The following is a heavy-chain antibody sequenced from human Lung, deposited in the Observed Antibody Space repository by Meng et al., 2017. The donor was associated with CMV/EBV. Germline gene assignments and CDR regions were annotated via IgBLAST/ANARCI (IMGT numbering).Heavy chain of an antibody. CDR3: ARDSVPSTTYYYYGMDV. CDR1: GGSISSGDYY. V-gene: IGHV4-30-4*02. CDR2: IYYSGST. D-gene: IGHD2/OR15-2a*01. J-gene: IGHJ6*02. Sequence: SXTLSLXCTVSGGSISSGDYYWSWIRQPPGKGLEWIGYIYYSGSTYYNPSLKSRVTISVDTSKNQFSLKLSSVTAADTAVYYCARDSVPSTTYYYYGMDVWGQGTXVTVSS.